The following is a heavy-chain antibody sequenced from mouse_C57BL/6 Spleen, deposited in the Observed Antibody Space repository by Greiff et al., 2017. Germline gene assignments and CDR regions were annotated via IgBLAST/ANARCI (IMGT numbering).Heavy chain of an antibody. CDR1: GFTFSNYW. V-gene: IGHV6-3*01. CDR2: IRLKSDNYAT. D-gene: IGHD2-5*01. CDR3: TGDSNSFAY. J-gene: IGHJ3*01. Sequence: LQQSGGGLVQPGGSMKLSCVASGFTFSNYWMNWVRQSPEKGLEWVAQIRLKSDNYATHYVESVKGRFTISRDDSKSSVYLQMNNLRADDTGIYYCTGDSNSFAYWGQGTLVTVSA.